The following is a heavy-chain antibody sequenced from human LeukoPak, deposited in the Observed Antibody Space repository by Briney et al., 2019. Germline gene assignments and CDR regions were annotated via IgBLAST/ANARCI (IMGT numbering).Heavy chain of an antibody. V-gene: IGHV3-23*01. CDR3: AKATYYDFWSGPDY. D-gene: IGHD3-3*01. Sequence: GGSLRLSCAASGFTFSSYAMSWVRQAPGKGLEWVSAISGSGGSTYYADSVKGRFTISRDNSKNTLYLQMNSLRAEDTAVYYCAKATYYDFWSGPDYWGQGTLVTVSS. CDR1: GFTFSSYA. J-gene: IGHJ4*02. CDR2: ISGSGGST.